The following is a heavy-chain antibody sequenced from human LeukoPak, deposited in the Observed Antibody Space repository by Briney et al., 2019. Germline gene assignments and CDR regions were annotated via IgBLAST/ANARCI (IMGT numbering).Heavy chain of an antibody. CDR1: GGSISSGSYY. CDR2: IYTSGST. CDR3: AQEVGAIDAFDI. D-gene: IGHD1-26*01. Sequence: PSETLSLTCTVPGGSISSGSYYWSWIRQPAGKGLEWIVHIYTSGSTNYNPSLKSRVTISVDTSKDQFSLKLSSVTAADTAVYYCAQEVGAIDAFDIWGQGTMVTVSS. J-gene: IGHJ3*02. V-gene: IGHV4-61*09.